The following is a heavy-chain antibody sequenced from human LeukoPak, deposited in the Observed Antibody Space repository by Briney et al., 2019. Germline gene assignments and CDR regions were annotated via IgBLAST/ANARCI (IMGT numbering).Heavy chain of an antibody. CDR3: AKDLAPLDRGLPGGDY. Sequence: GGSLRLSCAASGFTFSSYAMHWVRQAPGKGLEWVATISYNGSSKYYAESVRGRFTTSRDNSKNTLYLQMNSLRIEDTAVYYCAKDLAPLDRGLPGGDYLGQGTLVTGSS. J-gene: IGHJ4*02. CDR1: GFTFSSYA. V-gene: IGHV3-30*04. CDR2: ISYNGSSK. D-gene: IGHD5-12*01.